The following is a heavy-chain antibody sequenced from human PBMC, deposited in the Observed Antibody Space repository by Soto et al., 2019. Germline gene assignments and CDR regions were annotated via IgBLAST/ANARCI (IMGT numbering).Heavy chain of an antibody. D-gene: IGHD3-3*01. CDR3: ARDWSGYSNYYYYYYMDV. V-gene: IGHV3-66*01. CDR1: GFTVSSNY. CDR2: IYSGGST. Sequence: GGSLRLSCAASGFTVSSNYMSWVRQAPGKGLEWVSVIYSGGSTYYADSVKGRFTISRDNSKNTLYLQMNSLRAEDTAVYYCARDWSGYSNYYYYYYMDVWGKGTTVTVSS. J-gene: IGHJ6*03.